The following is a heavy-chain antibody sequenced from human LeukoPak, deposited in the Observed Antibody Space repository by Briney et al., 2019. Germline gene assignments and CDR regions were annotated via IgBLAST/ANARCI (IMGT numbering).Heavy chain of an antibody. CDR1: GAFSNRFY. J-gene: IGHJ4*02. Sequence: NPSETLSLTCTVSGAFSNRFYWSWVRQSPGKGVEWIGNIFFSGHSNYNPSLTGRVTISPDTSKSQFSLKMTSVTAADTALYYCARIDPLGSFDHWGQRTLVTVSS. V-gene: IGHV4-59*13. CDR3: ARIDPLGSFDH. D-gene: IGHD6-25*01. CDR2: IFFSGHS.